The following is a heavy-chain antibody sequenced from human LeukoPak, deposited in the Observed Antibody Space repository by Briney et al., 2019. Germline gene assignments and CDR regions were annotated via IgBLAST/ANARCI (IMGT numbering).Heavy chain of an antibody. J-gene: IGHJ4*02. D-gene: IGHD6-19*01. V-gene: IGHV3-23*01. CDR3: AREIAVAGTGFDY. CDR1: GFTFSNYA. CDR2: ITASGGGP. Sequence: PGGSLRLSCAASGFTFSNYAMSWVRQAPGKGLEWVSGITASGGGPSSADSVKGRFTISRDNSKNSLYLQMNSLRAEDTAVYYCAREIAVAGTGFDYWGQGTLVTVSS.